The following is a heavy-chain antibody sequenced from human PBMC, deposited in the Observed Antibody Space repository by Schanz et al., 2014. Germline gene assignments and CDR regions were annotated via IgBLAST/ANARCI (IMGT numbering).Heavy chain of an antibody. CDR2: IWYDGSNK. D-gene: IGHD1-7*01. CDR1: GFTFSAHA. CDR3: AKGMELLPVYFHY. Sequence: VLLVDSGGGLVQPGGSLRLSCGASGFTFSAHAMSWVRQAPGKGLEWVAVIWYDGSNKYYSDSVKGRFTISRDNSKNTLYLQMNSLRAEDTAVYYCAKGMELLPVYFHYWGQGTLVTVSS. J-gene: IGHJ4*02. V-gene: IGHV3-33*08.